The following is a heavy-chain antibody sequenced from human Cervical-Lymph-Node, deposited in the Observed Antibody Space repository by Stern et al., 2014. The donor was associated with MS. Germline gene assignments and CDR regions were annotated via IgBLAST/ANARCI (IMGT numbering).Heavy chain of an antibody. CDR3: AREKSDCSGGSCFSSLDY. CDR1: GGTFSTHA. V-gene: IGHV1-69*11. D-gene: IGHD2-15*01. Sequence: QLVESGAEVKKPGSSVKVSCKSSGGTFSTHAISWVRQAPGQGPERLGRIIPILDTTDYAPRFQGRLTIDADESTDTAYMELRSLTPDDTAVYYCAREKSDCSGGSCFSSLDYWGQGTLVTVSS. J-gene: IGHJ4*02. CDR2: IIPILDTT.